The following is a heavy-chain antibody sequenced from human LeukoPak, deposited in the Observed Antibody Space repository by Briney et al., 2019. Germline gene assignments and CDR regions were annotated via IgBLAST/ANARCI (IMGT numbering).Heavy chain of an antibody. Sequence: GALRLSCAASGFTFSNAWMSWVRQAPGKGLEWVGRIKSKTDGGTTDYAAPVKGRFTISRDDSKNTLYLQMNSLKTEDTAVYYCTTYYYASRYWFDHWGQGTLVTVSS. CDR3: TTYYYASRYWFDH. CDR1: GFTFSNAW. J-gene: IGHJ5*02. D-gene: IGHD3-22*01. V-gene: IGHV3-15*01. CDR2: IKSKTDGGTT.